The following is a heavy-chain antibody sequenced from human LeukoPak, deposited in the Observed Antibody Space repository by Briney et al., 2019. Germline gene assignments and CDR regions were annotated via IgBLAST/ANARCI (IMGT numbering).Heavy chain of an antibody. D-gene: IGHD2-15*01. CDR2: INPNSGGT. CDR1: GYTFTDYY. V-gene: IGHV1-2*02. J-gene: IGHJ6*04. Sequence: EASVKVSCKASGYTFTDYYMHWVRQAPGQGLECMGWINPNSGGTNYAQKLQGRVTMTTDTSTSTAYMELRSLRSDDTAVYYCARDGVVVAADYYYYGMDVWGKGTTVTVSS. CDR3: ARDGVVVAADYYYYGMDV.